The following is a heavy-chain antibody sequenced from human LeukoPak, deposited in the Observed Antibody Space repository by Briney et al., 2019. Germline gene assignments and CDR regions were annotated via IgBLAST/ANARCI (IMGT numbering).Heavy chain of an antibody. CDR1: GGSISSGDYY. Sequence: PSQTLSLTCTVSGGSISSGDYYWSWIRQPPGKVREWIGYIYYSGCTYYNPSLKSRVTISVDTSKNQFSLKLSSVTAADTAVYYCARVAAAGSVQFDYWGQGTLVTVSS. CDR3: ARVAAAGSVQFDY. V-gene: IGHV4-30-4*08. J-gene: IGHJ4*02. CDR2: IYYSGCT. D-gene: IGHD6-13*01.